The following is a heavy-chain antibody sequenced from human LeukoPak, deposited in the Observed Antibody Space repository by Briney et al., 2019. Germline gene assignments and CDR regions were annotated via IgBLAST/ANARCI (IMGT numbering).Heavy chain of an antibody. J-gene: IGHJ5*02. Sequence: SETLSLTCAVYGGSFSGYYWSWIRQPPGKGLEWIGEINHSGSTNYNPSLKSRVTMSVDTSKNQFSLKLSSVTAADTAVYYCARDREYYDFWSGTTGLNWFDPWGQGTLVTVSS. CDR2: INHSGST. V-gene: IGHV4-34*01. D-gene: IGHD3-3*01. CDR3: ARDREYYDFWSGTTGLNWFDP. CDR1: GGSFSGYY.